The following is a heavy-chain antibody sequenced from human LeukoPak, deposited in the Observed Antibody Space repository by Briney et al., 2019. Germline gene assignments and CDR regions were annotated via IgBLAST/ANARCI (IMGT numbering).Heavy chain of an antibody. Sequence: SETLSLTCSVSDGSISSSSYYWGWIRQPPGKGLEWIGSIYYSGTTRYSPSLKSRVTISVDTSKNQFSLKVTSVTAADTAVYYCARLYSGLDYWGQGSLVTVSA. D-gene: IGHD5-18*01. CDR2: IYYSGTT. V-gene: IGHV4-39*01. CDR1: DGSISSSSYY. J-gene: IGHJ4*02. CDR3: ARLYSGLDY.